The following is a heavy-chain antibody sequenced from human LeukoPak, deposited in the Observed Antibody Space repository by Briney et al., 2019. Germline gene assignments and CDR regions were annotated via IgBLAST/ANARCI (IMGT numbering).Heavy chain of an antibody. CDR2: INPSGGST. Sequence: ASEKVSCKASGYTFTSYYMHWVRHAPGQGLEWMGIINPSGGSTSYAQKFQGRVTMTRDMSTSTVYMEVSSLRSEDKAVYYCARDRRLQGAFDIWGQGTMVTVSS. CDR3: ARDRRLQGAFDI. D-gene: IGHD1-1*01. CDR1: GYTFTSYY. V-gene: IGHV1-46*01. J-gene: IGHJ3*02.